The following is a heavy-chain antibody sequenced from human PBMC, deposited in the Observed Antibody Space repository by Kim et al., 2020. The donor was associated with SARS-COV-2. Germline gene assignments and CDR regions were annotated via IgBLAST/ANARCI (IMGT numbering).Heavy chain of an antibody. CDR2: T. J-gene: IGHJ4*02. CDR3: ARGPSSGDFDY. V-gene: IGHV1-2*02. Sequence: TGYDQKFQGRITLTRDTSITTAFLDLSTLTSDDTAIYYCARGPSSGDFDYWGQGTLVTVSS.